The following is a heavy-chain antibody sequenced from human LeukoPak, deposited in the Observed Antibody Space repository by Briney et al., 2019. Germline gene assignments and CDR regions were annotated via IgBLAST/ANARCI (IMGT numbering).Heavy chain of an antibody. CDR1: GGSISTYY. D-gene: IGHD3-10*01. CDR3: ARLHYYGSGSYLPDY. CDR2: IHYSGST. Sequence: SETLSLTCTVSGGSISTYYWTWIRQPPGKGLEWVGYIHYSGSTNYNPSLKSRVTISVDTSKNQFSLKLSSVTAADTAVYYYARLHYYGSGSYLPDYWGQGTPVTVSS. J-gene: IGHJ4*02. V-gene: IGHV4-59*08.